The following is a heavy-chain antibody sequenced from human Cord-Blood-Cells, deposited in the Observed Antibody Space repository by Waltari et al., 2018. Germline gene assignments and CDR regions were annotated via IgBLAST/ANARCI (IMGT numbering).Heavy chain of an antibody. D-gene: IGHD4-17*01. CDR1: GYTLTELS. CDR2: FDPEDGET. V-gene: IGHV1-24*01. CDR3: ATVKGDYGDYGWYFDL. Sequence: QVQLVQSGAEVKKPGASVKVSCKVSGYTLTELSMHWVRQAPGKGLEWMGGFDPEDGETIYAQKCQGRVTMTEDTSTDTAYMDLGSLRSEDTAVYYCATVKGDYGDYGWYFDLWGRGTLVTVSS. J-gene: IGHJ2*01.